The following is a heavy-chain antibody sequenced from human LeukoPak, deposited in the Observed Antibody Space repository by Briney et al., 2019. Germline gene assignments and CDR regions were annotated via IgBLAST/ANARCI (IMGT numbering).Heavy chain of an antibody. CDR3: ARRVVPAAMYDY. J-gene: IGHJ4*02. V-gene: IGHV1-2*02. D-gene: IGHD2-2*01. CDR2: INPNSGGT. Sequence: ASVKVSYKASGYTFTGYYMHWVRQAPGQGLEWMGWINPNSGGTNYAQKFQGRVTMTRDTSISTAYMELSRLRSDDTAVYYCARRVVPAAMYDYWGQGTLVTVSS. CDR1: GYTFTGYY.